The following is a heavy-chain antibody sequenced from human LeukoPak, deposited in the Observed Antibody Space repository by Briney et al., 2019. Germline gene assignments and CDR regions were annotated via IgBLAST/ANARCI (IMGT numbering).Heavy chain of an antibody. CDR1: GGSISRTSYY. CDR3: ARQGLQQLLPGSNF. D-gene: IGHD6-13*01. Sequence: PSETLSLICTFSGGSISRTSYYWGWIRQAPGKGLEWLARIYYSGATYYNPSLKSRLAVSGATSNNRFSLELTSVTAADTAVYYCARQGLQQLLPGSNFWGQGTLVTVSS. J-gene: IGHJ4*02. CDR2: IYYSGAT. V-gene: IGHV4-39*01.